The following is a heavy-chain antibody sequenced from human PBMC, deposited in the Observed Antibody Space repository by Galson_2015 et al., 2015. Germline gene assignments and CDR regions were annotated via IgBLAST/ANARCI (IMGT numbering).Heavy chain of an antibody. V-gene: IGHV6-1*01. CDR3: ARTFHTIVVVPAAISH. Sequence: CAISGDSVSSNSGAWNWIRQSPSRGLEWLGRTYFTSKWYFDYAVSVTGRITINPDTSKNQFSLQLSSVTAADTAVYYCARTFHTIVVVPAAISHWGQGTLV. CDR1: GDSVSSNSGA. J-gene: IGHJ4*02. CDR2: TYFTSKWYF. D-gene: IGHD2-2*02.